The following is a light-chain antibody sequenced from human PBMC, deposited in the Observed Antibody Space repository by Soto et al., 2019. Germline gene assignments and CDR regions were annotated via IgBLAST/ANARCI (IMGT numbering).Light chain of an antibody. CDR1: SSDVGGHNF. Sequence: QSVLTQPASVSGSPGQSITISCTGTSSDVGGHNFVSWYQQHPGKAPKLMIYEVTYRPSGVSNRFSGSKSGNTASLTISGLQSEDEADYYCSSYTSRNTRVVFGGGTKLTVL. J-gene: IGLJ3*02. CDR3: SSYTSRNTRVV. CDR2: EVT. V-gene: IGLV2-14*01.